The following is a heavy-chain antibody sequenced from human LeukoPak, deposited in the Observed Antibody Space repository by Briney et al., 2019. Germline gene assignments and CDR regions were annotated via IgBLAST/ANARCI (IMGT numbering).Heavy chain of an antibody. J-gene: IGHJ5*02. CDR3: ARQGGRKRNYFFIPHKSKYNWFDP. CDR2: IYYSGST. Sequence: PSETLSLTCTVSGGSISSSSYYWGWIRQPPRKGLEWNGSIYYSGSTYYNPSLKSRVTISVDTSKNQFSLKLSSVTAADTAVYYCARQGGRKRNYFFIPHKSKYNWFDPWGQGTLVTVSS. CDR1: GGSISSSSYY. D-gene: IGHD1-7*01. V-gene: IGHV4-39*01.